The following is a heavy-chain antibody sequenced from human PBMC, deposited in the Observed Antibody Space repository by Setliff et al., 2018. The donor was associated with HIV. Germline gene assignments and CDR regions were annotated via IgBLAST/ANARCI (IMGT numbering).Heavy chain of an antibody. V-gene: IGHV4-34*01. CDR2: INHSGST. J-gene: IGHJ4*02. CDR3: RVGETAVDDLVYFDY. CDR1: GGSFSGYY. Sequence: PSETLSLTCAVYGGSFSGYYWSWIRQPPGKGLEWIGEINHSGSTNYNPSLKSRVTISGDTSKNQFSLKLSSVTVADTAVYYCRVGETAVDDLVYFDYWGQGTLVTGS. D-gene: IGHD5-18*01.